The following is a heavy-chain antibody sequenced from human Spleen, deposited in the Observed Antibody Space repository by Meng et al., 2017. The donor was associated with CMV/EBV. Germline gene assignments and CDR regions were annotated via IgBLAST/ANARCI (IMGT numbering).Heavy chain of an antibody. V-gene: IGHV1-2*02. CDR2: INPHTGTT. CDR3: ARDRDSSGWYIFDY. Sequence: ASVQVSCKTSGYTFTDCFIDWVRQAPGQGLEWMGWINPHTGTTHYAQNFQGRVTMTRDTSISTVYMELTNLRSDDTAFYYCARDRDSSGWYIFDYWGQGSLVTVSS. J-gene: IGHJ4*02. D-gene: IGHD6-19*01. CDR1: GYTFTDCF.